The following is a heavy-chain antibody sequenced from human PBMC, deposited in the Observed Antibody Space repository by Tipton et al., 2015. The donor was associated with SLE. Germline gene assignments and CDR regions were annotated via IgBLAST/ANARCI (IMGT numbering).Heavy chain of an antibody. CDR2: TYYMSKWYN. J-gene: IGHJ5*02. CDR3: ARVQAYEGFDP. CDR1: GDSVSSNSAA. V-gene: IGHV6-1*01. D-gene: IGHD3-16*01. Sequence: GLVKPSQTLSLTCAVSGDSVSSNSAAWNWIGQSPSRGLEWLGRTYYMSKWYNDYAVSVKSRIIINPDTSKNQFSLQLTSVTAADTAVYYCARVQAYEGFDPWGQGTLVTVSS.